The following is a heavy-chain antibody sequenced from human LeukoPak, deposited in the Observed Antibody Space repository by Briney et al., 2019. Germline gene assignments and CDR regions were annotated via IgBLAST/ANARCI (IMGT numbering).Heavy chain of an antibody. Sequence: PSETLSLTCTVSGGSISSGFYYWAWIRQPPGKGLEWIGSIYYSGITYYNPSFKSPVTISIDTAKNQFSLKLSSVNAADTAVYYCTRPYTSDYRGAFDIWGQGTMVTVSS. CDR2: IYYSGIT. D-gene: IGHD6-19*01. CDR1: GGSISSGFYY. J-gene: IGHJ3*02. V-gene: IGHV4-39*01. CDR3: TRPYTSDYRGAFDI.